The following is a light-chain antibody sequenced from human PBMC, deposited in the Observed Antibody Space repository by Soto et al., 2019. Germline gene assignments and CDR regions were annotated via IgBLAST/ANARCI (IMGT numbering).Light chain of an antibody. CDR1: SSNIGAGYD. CDR3: QSYDSCLSYV. J-gene: IGLJ1*01. CDR2: GNS. Sequence: QSVLTQPPSVSGAPGQRVTISCTGSSSNIGAGYDVHWYQQLPGTAPKLLIYGNSNRPSGVPDRFSGSKSGTSASLAITGLQAEHEADYYCQSYDSCLSYVFGTGTKVTVL. V-gene: IGLV1-40*01.